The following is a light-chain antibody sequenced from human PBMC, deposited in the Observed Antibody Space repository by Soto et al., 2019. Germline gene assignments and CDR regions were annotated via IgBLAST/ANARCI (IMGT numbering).Light chain of an antibody. CDR1: QSISSS. J-gene: IGKJ1*01. V-gene: IGKV1-8*01. Sequence: AIRMTQSPSSFSASTGDRVTITCRASQSISSSLAWYQQKPGKAPKPLIYAASTLQTGVASRFSGSGSGTDFTLTISCLQSEDFAIYPCQQYSSYPVTFGQGTKVEIK. CDR3: QQYSSYPVT. CDR2: AAS.